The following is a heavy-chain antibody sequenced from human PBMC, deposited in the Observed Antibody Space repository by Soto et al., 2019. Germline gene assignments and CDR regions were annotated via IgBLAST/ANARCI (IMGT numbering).Heavy chain of an antibody. CDR3: AKGKTSWELLCPFDY. CDR2: ISGSGGST. D-gene: IGHD1-26*01. CDR1: GFTFSSYA. V-gene: IGHV3-23*01. Sequence: HPGGSLRLSCAASGFTFSSYAMSWVRQAPGKGLEWVSAISGSGGSTYYADSVKGRFTISRDNSKNTLYLQMNSLRAEDTAVYYCAKGKTSWELLCPFDYWGQGTLVTGS. J-gene: IGHJ4*02.